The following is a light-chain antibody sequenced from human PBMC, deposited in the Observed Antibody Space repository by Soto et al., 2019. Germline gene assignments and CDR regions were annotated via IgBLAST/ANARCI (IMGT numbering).Light chain of an antibody. V-gene: IGLV2-14*01. CDR1: SSDIGGFNF. CDR2: EVI. CDR3: SSYRSGSILYV. Sequence: QSALTQPASVSGSPGQSITISCTGTSSDIGGFNFVSWYQQHPGRAPKLLIYEVINRPSGISNRFSGSKSDNTSSLTISGLQAEDEADYYCSSYRSGSILYVFGSVTKVTVL. J-gene: IGLJ1*01.